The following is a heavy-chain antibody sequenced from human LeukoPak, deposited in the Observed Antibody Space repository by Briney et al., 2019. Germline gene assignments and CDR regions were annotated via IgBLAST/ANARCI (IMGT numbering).Heavy chain of an antibody. D-gene: IGHD1-7*01. CDR3: GRLTASGSTASGLNYFDS. CDR2: IKRDGSEQ. V-gene: IGHV3-7*01. Sequence: PGGSLRLSCAASGFTFTTYWMSWVRQAPGKGLEWVANIKRDGSEQFYVDSVKGRFTISRDNAKNSLYLQLNSLRAEDTAVYYCGRLTASGSTASGLNYFDSWGQGTLVTVS. CDR1: GFTFTTYW. J-gene: IGHJ4*02.